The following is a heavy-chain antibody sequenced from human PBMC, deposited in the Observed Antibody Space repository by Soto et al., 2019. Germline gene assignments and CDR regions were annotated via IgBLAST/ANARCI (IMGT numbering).Heavy chain of an antibody. V-gene: IGHV4-39*01. Sequence: SETLSLTCTVSGDSISTRSNYWAWIRQPPGKGLEWIGSIYYTGGTYYNPSLKSRVTLFLDTSKNQFSLNLNSVTAADTAVYNGPTGLYCSSTSCFMDVGGKGTRVTGSS. CDR3: PTGLYCSSTSCFMDV. CDR1: GDSISTRSNY. CDR2: IYYTGGT. J-gene: IGHJ6*03. D-gene: IGHD2-2*01.